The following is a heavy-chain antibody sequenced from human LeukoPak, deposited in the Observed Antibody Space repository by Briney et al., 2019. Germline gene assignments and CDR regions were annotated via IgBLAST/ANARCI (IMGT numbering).Heavy chain of an antibody. J-gene: IGHJ3*02. CDR2: IWYDGSNK. CDR1: GFTFSSYG. CDR3: AKEESTEAFDI. V-gene: IGHV3-33*06. Sequence: GGSLRLSCAASGFTFSSYGMHWVRQAPGKGLGWVAVIWYDGSNKYYADSVKGRFTISRDNSKNTLYLQMNSLRAEDTAVYYCAKEESTEAFDIWGQGTMVTVSS.